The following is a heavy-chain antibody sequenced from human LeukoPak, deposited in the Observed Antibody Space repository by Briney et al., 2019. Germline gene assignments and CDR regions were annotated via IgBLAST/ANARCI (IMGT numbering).Heavy chain of an antibody. D-gene: IGHD1-26*01. CDR1: GFTFSSFG. CDR2: ISGSGGST. Sequence: GGSLRLSCAASGFTFSSFGMNWVRQAPGKGLEGVSAISGSGGSTYYADSVKGRFTISRDNSKNTLYLQMNSLRAEDTAVYYCAKDRGRYSGSYYGVWGQGTMVTVSS. V-gene: IGHV3-23*01. J-gene: IGHJ3*01. CDR3: AKDRGRYSGSYYGV.